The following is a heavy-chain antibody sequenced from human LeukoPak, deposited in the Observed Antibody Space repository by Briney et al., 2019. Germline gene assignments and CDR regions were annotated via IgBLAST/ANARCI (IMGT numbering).Heavy chain of an antibody. CDR1: GGSTSSGSYY. J-gene: IGHJ6*02. Sequence: PSETLSLTCTVSGGSTSSGSYYWSWIRQPAGKGLEWIGRIYTSGSTNYNPSLKSRVTISVDTSKNQFSLKLSSVTAADTAVYYCARGIAVAGAYGMDVWGQGTTVTVSS. CDR2: IYTSGST. CDR3: ARGIAVAGAYGMDV. V-gene: IGHV4-61*02. D-gene: IGHD6-19*01.